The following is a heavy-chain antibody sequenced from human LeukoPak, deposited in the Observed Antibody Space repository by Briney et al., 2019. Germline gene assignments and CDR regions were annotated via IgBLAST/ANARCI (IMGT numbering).Heavy chain of an antibody. CDR2: IWYDGSNK. V-gene: IGHV3-33*01. D-gene: IGHD6-13*01. Sequence: SCKASGGTFSSYGMHWVRQAPGKGLEWVAVIWYDGSNKYYADSVKGRFTISRDNSKNTLYLQMNSLRAEDTAVYYCARDRSSSSRYYYGMDVWGQGTTVTVSS. J-gene: IGHJ6*02. CDR3: ARDRSSSSRYYYGMDV. CDR1: GGTFSSYG.